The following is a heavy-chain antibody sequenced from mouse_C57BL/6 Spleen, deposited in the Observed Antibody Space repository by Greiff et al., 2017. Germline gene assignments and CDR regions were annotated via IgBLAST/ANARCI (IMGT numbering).Heavy chain of an antibody. V-gene: IGHV1-15*01. CDR2: IDPETGGT. D-gene: IGHD3-1*01. CDR3: TRRKGYPEDMDY. Sequence: VQLLESGAELVRPGASVTLSCTASGFTFTDYEMHWVKQTPVHGLEWIGAIDPETGGTAYTQKFKGKATLTADKSSSTAYLELRSLTSADYAVYYYTRRKGYPEDMDYWGQGTSVTVSS. J-gene: IGHJ4*01. CDR1: GFTFTDYE.